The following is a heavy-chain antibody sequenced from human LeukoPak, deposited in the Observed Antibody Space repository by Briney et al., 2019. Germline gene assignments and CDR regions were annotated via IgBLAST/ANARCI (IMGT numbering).Heavy chain of an antibody. Sequence: SETLSLTCTVSGVSISSYYWTWIRQPPGKGLEWIGYIYSSGSTNYNPSLKSRVTIPDHTSKNQFSPKSSSVPAADPAVYCFAIHDSSSWYQYYYYNMVIWGKKTPVTVS. CDR2: IYSSGST. CDR3: AIHDSSSWYQYYYYNMVI. D-gene: IGHD6-13*01. J-gene: IGHJ6*03. CDR1: GVSISSYY. V-gene: IGHV4-59*08.